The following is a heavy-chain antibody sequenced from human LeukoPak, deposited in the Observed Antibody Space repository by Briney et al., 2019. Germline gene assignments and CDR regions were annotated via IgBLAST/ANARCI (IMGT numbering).Heavy chain of an antibody. CDR3: ARQSISGSSLSYFDY. CDR2: IYDSGST. D-gene: IGHD3-22*01. Sequence: SETLSLTCTVSGGSISSSSYYWSWIRQPPGKGLEWIGNIYDSGSTNYNPSLKSRVTISVDTSKNQCSLKLGSVTAADTAVYYCARQSISGSSLSYFDYWGQGTLVNVSS. CDR1: GGSISSSSYY. J-gene: IGHJ4*02. V-gene: IGHV4-61*01.